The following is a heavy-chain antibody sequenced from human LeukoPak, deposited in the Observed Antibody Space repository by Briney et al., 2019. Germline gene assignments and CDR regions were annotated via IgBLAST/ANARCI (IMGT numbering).Heavy chain of an antibody. D-gene: IGHD6-19*01. CDR2: ILPDGSEK. CDR3: GRLARNAWYAVDY. J-gene: IGHJ4*02. CDR1: DFTFSFYW. Sequence: GGSLRLSCAASDFTFSFYWMTWVRQAPGEGLEWVANILPDGSEKYYLDSVKGRFTISRDNPTNSLYLQINSLRAEDTALYYCGRLARNAWYAVDYWGQGTLVAVSS. V-gene: IGHV3-7*01.